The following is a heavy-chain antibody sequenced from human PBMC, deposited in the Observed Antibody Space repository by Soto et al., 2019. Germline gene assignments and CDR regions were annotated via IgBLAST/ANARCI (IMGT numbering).Heavy chain of an antibody. Sequence: GGSLRLSCAASGFTFSSYGMHWVRQAPGKGLEWVAVIWYDGSNKYYADSVKGRFTIYRDNSKNTLYLQMNSLRAEDTAVYYCARDLCSGGSCYYYYYMDVWGKGTTVTVSS. J-gene: IGHJ6*03. CDR2: IWYDGSNK. V-gene: IGHV3-33*01. CDR3: ARDLCSGGSCYYYYYMDV. D-gene: IGHD2-15*01. CDR1: GFTFSSYG.